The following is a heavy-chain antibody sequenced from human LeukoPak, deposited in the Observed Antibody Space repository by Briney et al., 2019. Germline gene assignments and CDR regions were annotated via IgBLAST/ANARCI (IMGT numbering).Heavy chain of an antibody. Sequence: GASVKVSCKASGYTFTGYYMRWVRQAPGQGLEWLGWINTNTGNPTYAQGFTGRFVFSLDTSVNTAYLQISSLKAEDTAVYYCARVVHPYDYESSGLTYDAFDIWGQGTMVTVSS. CDR2: INTNTGNP. V-gene: IGHV7-4-1*02. D-gene: IGHD3-22*01. CDR3: ARVVHPYDYESSGLTYDAFDI. CDR1: GYTFTGYY. J-gene: IGHJ3*02.